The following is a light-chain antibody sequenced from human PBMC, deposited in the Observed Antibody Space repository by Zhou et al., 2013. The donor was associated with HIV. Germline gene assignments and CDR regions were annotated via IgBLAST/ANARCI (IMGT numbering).Light chain of an antibody. CDR2: STS. CDR3: QQYYSFPLT. CDR1: HSIGNY. J-gene: IGKJ4*02. Sequence: AIRLTQSPSSVSASTGDRVTITCRPTHSIGNYLAWYQHKPGKAPRLLLYSTSNLHSDVPSRFSGSVSGTNFTLTISCLQADDFAIYFCQQYYSFPLTFGGGTKVE. V-gene: IGKV1-8*01.